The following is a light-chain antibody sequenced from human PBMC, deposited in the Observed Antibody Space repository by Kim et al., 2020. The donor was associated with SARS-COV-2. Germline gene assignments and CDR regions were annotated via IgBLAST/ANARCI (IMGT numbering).Light chain of an antibody. V-gene: IGLV3-19*01. CDR2: GQN. Sequence: SSELTQDPAVSVALGQTVRITCQGDSLRSYYANWYQQKPRQAPVLVIYGQNNRPSGTPDRVSGSGSGNTASFTITGAQAEDEADYDCNSRESSGNLVVFGGGTQLTVL. CDR3: NSRESSGNLVV. J-gene: IGLJ2*01. CDR1: SLRSYY.